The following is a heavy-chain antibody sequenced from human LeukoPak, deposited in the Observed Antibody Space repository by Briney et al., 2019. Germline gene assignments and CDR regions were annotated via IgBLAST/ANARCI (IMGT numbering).Heavy chain of an antibody. CDR3: ARVQDPNQYYYGSGAFDY. V-gene: IGHV1-18*01. CDR2: ISAYNGNT. Sequence: RWASVKVSCKASGYTFTIYGISWVRQAPGQGLEWMGWISAYNGNTHYPQKLQGRVTMTTDTSTSTAYMELRSLRSDDTAVYYCARVQDPNQYYYGSGAFDYWGQGTLVTVSS. D-gene: IGHD3-10*01. J-gene: IGHJ4*02. CDR1: GYTFTIYG.